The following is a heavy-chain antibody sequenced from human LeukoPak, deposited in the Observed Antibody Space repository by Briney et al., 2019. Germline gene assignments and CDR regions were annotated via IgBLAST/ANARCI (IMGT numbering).Heavy chain of an antibody. D-gene: IGHD4/OR15-4a*01. Sequence: GGSLRRSCAASGFTFSIYGMHWVRQAPGKGLDWVAVIWYDGSNKYYADSVEGRFTISRDNSKNTVYLQMNSLRAEDTAVYYCARESTDRYLDYWGQGTLVTVSS. CDR3: ARESTDRYLDY. CDR2: IWYDGSNK. J-gene: IGHJ4*02. V-gene: IGHV3-33*01. CDR1: GFTFSIYG.